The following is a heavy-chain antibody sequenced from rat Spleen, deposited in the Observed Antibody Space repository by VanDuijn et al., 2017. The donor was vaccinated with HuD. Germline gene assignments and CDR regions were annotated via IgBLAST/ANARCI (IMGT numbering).Heavy chain of an antibody. CDR2: ISSDGSST. CDR3: ARQDTSGYSNWFAY. CDR1: GFTFNDHF. D-gene: IGHD4-3*01. J-gene: IGHJ3*01. V-gene: IGHV5-29*01. Sequence: EVQLVESGGGLVQPGGSLKLSCAASGFTFNDHFMAWVRQAPTKGLEWVATISSDGSSTYYRDSVKGRFTISRDNAKNTLYLQMDSLRSEDTATYYCARQDTSGYSNWFAYWGQGTLVTVSS.